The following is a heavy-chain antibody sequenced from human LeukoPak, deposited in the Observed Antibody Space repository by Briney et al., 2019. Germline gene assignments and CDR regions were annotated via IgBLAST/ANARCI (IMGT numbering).Heavy chain of an antibody. Sequence: PGGSLRLSCAASGFTFSSYWMSWVRQAPGKGLEWVAFIRYDGSNKYYADFVKGRFTISRDNSKNTLYLQMNSLRAEDTAVYYCASHGRAVVVPAAVFDYWGQGALVTVSS. J-gene: IGHJ4*01. CDR2: IRYDGSNK. D-gene: IGHD2-2*01. V-gene: IGHV3-30*02. CDR3: ASHGRAVVVPAAVFDY. CDR1: GFTFSSYW.